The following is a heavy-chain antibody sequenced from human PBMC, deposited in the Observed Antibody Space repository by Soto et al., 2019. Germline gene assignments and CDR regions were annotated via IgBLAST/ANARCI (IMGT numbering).Heavy chain of an antibody. Sequence: WEYLKICCQGSAYSFTSYWIGGARQMPGKGLEWMGIIYPGDSDTRYSPSFQGQVTISADKSISTAYLQWSSLKASDTAMYYCARRDTTWDGMDVWGQGTTVTVSS. CDR1: AYSFTSYW. V-gene: IGHV5-51*01. CDR2: IYPGDSDT. J-gene: IGHJ6*02. CDR3: ARRDTTWDGMDV. D-gene: IGHD1-26*01.